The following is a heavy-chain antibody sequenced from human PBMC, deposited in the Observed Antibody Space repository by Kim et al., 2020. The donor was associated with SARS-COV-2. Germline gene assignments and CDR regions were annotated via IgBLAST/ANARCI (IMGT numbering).Heavy chain of an antibody. CDR2: IKQDGSEK. V-gene: IGHV3-7*01. D-gene: IGHD3-22*01. Sequence: GGSLRLSCAASGFTFSSYWMSWVRQAPGKGLEWVANIKQDGSEKYYVDSVKGRFTISRDNAKNSLYLQMNSLRAEDTAVYYCARDTYYDSSGYYYPDAFDIWGQGTMVTVSS. CDR3: ARDTYYDSSGYYYPDAFDI. CDR1: GFTFSSYW. J-gene: IGHJ3*02.